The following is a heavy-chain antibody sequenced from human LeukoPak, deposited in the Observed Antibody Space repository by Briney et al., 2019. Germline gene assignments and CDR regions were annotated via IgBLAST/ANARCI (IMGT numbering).Heavy chain of an antibody. Sequence: SGPTLVNPTQTLTLTCTFSGFSLSTSGVGVGWIRQPPGKALEWLALIYWNDDKRYSPSLKSRLTITKDTSKNQVVLTMTNMDPVDTAPYYCAHWGIQLWFHYFDYWGQGTLVTVSS. CDR2: IYWNDDK. CDR3: AHWGIQLWFHYFDY. D-gene: IGHD5-18*01. J-gene: IGHJ4*02. V-gene: IGHV2-5*01. CDR1: GFSLSTSGVG.